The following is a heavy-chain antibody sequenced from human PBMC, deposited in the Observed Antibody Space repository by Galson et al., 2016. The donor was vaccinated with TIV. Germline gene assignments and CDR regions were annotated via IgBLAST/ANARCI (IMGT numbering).Heavy chain of an antibody. CDR3: VRDLQQWIFDY. V-gene: IGHV3-30*03. CDR1: GFTFSTYG. D-gene: IGHD6-19*01. CDR2: ISYDDGSNQ. Sequence: SLRLSCAASGFTFSTYGMHWVRQAPGKGLEWVAVISYDDGSNQFYADSVKGRFTISKDNSKNTLYLQMNSLRAEDTAVYYCVRDLQQWIFDYWGQGTLVTVSS. J-gene: IGHJ4*02.